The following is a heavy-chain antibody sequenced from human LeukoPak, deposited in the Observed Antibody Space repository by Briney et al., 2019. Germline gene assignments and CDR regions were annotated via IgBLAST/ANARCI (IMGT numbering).Heavy chain of an antibody. J-gene: IGHJ4*02. Sequence: GGSLRLSCAVSGFTFTTYSMNWVRQAPGKGLEWVSYISNSGGTTDYADSVKGRFTISRDNAKNSLYLQMSSLKAEDTAVYYCSRLRGYSYGYADYWGQGTLATVSS. V-gene: IGHV3-48*04. CDR3: SRLRGYSYGYADY. D-gene: IGHD5-18*01. CDR1: GFTFTTYS. CDR2: ISNSGGTT.